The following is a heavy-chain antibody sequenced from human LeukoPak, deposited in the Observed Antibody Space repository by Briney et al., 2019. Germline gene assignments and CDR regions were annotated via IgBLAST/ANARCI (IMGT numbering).Heavy chain of an antibody. CDR2: INTDGSST. Sequence: GGSLRLSCAASGFTFTSYWMHWVRQAPGKGLVWVSRINTDGSSTSYADSVKGRFTISRDNAKNTLYLQMNSLRAEDTAVNYCARGRSVIADYWGQGTLVTVSS. CDR3: ARGRSVIADY. J-gene: IGHJ4*02. CDR1: GFTFTSYW. V-gene: IGHV3-74*01. D-gene: IGHD6-13*01.